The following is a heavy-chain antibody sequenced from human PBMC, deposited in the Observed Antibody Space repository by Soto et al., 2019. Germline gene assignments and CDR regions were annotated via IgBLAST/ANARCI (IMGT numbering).Heavy chain of an antibody. D-gene: IGHD3-3*01. CDR3: ARSPPTYDFLGGFDY. V-gene: IGHV1-69*01. J-gene: IGHJ4*02. CDR2: IIPIFGTT. Sequence: QVQLVQSGAEVKKPGSSVKVSCKASGGTFSSYAISWVRQAPGQGLESMGGIIPIFGTTNYAQTLRGRVTIAADESTSTASMELSSLKSEDTAVYYCARSPPTYDFLGGFDYWGQGTLVTVSS. CDR1: GGTFSSYA.